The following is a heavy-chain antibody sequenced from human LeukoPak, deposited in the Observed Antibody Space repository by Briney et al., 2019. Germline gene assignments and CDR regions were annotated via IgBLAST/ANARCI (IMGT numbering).Heavy chain of an antibody. CDR1: GFTFDNYR. V-gene: IGHV3-23*01. Sequence: PGGSLRLSCAASGFTFDNYRMSWVRQAPGKGLEWVSTVNADGGNTYYADSVKGRFTISIDNSKSTLILQMNSLRVEDTALYYCTKRVKYGGTWDHFADRGQGTLVTVSS. D-gene: IGHD1-26*01. J-gene: IGHJ4*02. CDR2: VNADGGNT. CDR3: TKRVKYGGTWDHFAD.